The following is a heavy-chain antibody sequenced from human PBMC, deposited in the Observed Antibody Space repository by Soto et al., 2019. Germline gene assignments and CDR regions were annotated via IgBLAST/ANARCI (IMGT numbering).Heavy chain of an antibody. D-gene: IGHD2-2*01. Sequence: SETLSLTCAVYGGSFSGYYWSWIRQPPGKGLEWIGEINHSGSTNYNPSLKSRVTISVDTSKNQFSLKLSSVTAADTAVYYCARGPRAVVPAASYYYYGMDVWGQGTTVTVSS. CDR3: ARGPRAVVPAASYYYYGMDV. CDR1: GGSFSGYY. J-gene: IGHJ6*02. V-gene: IGHV4-34*01. CDR2: INHSGST.